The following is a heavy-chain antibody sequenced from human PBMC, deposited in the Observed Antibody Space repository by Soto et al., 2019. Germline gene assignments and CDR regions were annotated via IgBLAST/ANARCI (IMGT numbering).Heavy chain of an antibody. V-gene: IGHV1-2*04. D-gene: IGHD3-3*01. CDR3: ATDLISGYDFWSGQPPGGYYYGMDV. CDR2: INPNSGGT. Sequence: ASVKVSCKASGYTFTGYYMHWVRQAPGQGLEWMGWINPNSGGTNYAQKFQGWVTMTRETSISTAYMELSRLRSDDTAVYYCATDLISGYDFWSGQPPGGYYYGMDVGGQGTKVTVS. CDR1: GYTFTGYY. J-gene: IGHJ6*02.